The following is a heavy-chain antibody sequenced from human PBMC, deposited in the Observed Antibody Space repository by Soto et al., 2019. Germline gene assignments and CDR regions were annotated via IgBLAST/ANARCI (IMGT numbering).Heavy chain of an antibody. CDR2: ISYSGST. J-gene: IGHJ6*02. CDR3: AREVNNYYGMDV. CDR1: GASISSDDYY. Sequence: QVQLQESGPGLVKPSQTLSPTCTISGASISSDDYYWSWFRQPPGKGLEWIGYISYSGSTYYNPSLKSRITISVDTSKTQFSLILSSVTAADTAVFYCAREVNNYYGMDVWGQGTTVTVSS. V-gene: IGHV4-30-4*01.